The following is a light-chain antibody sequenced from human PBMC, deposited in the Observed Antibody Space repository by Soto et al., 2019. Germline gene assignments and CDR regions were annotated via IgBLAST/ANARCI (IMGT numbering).Light chain of an antibody. V-gene: IGKV3-11*01. J-gene: IGKJ1*01. Sequence: EIVLTQSPATLSLSPGERATLSCRASQSVSSYLAWYQQKPGQAPRLLIYDASNWATGIPARFSGSGSGTDFTLTISSLEPEDFALYYCQQRSNWPPWTFGQGTKVEIK. CDR1: QSVSSY. CDR2: DAS. CDR3: QQRSNWPPWT.